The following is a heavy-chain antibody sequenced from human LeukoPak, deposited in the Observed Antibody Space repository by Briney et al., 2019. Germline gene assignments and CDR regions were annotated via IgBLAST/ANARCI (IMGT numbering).Heavy chain of an antibody. CDR3: SKEIWPTVTTPGHTHFDY. CDR2: MSRSGDII. J-gene: IGHJ4*02. D-gene: IGHD4-17*01. CDR1: GFTFSDYN. V-gene: IGHV3-48*01. Sequence: GGSLRLSCAASGFTFSDYNMNWVRQVPGKGLESVSYMSRSGDIIYYADSVKGRFTISRDNAKNSLYLQMNSLRAEDTAVYYCSKEIWPTVTTPGHTHFDYWGQGTLVTVSS.